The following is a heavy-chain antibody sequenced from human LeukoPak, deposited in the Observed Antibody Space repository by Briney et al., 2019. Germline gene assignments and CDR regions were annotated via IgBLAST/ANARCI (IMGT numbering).Heavy chain of an antibody. CDR2: MNPNSGNT. J-gene: IGHJ4*02. CDR3: ARGDYDSSGYQYYFDY. CDR1: GYTFTSYD. D-gene: IGHD3-22*01. V-gene: IGHV1-8*01. Sequence: ASVKVSCKASGYTFTSYDINWVRQATGQGLEWMGWMNPNSGNTGYAQKFQGRVTMTRNTSISTANMELSSLRSEDTAVYYCARGDYDSSGYQYYFDYWGQGTLVTVSS.